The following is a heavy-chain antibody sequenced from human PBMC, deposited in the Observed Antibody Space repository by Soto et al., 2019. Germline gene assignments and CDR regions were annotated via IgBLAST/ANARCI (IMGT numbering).Heavy chain of an antibody. J-gene: IGHJ4*02. CDR3: ASDRFRGTYYLRGVTYFFEE. CDR2: IKQDESEK. CDR1: GLTFTDYW. D-gene: IGHD1-26*01. V-gene: IGHV3-7*03. Sequence: GGSLRLSCVTYGLTFTDYWMSWVRQAPGKGLEWVANIKQDESEKNYLDSVKGRFTISRDNAKNSLYLQMNSLRAEDTAVYYCASDRFRGTYYLRGVTYFFEEWGQGAPVTVSS.